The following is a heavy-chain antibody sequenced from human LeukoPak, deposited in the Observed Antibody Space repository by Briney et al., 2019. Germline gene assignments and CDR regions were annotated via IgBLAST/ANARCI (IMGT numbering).Heavy chain of an antibody. J-gene: IGHJ4*01. CDR2: ISSSGSTI. Sequence: GGSLRLSCAASGFTFGDYYMSWIRQAPGKGLEWVSYISSSGSTIYYADSVKGRSTISRDNAKNSLYLQMNSLRAEDTAVYYCARDLGLTGYSSVSVGGYWGHGTLVTVSS. CDR1: GFTFGDYY. CDR3: ARDLGLTGYSSVSVGGY. V-gene: IGHV3-11*04. D-gene: IGHD3-9*01.